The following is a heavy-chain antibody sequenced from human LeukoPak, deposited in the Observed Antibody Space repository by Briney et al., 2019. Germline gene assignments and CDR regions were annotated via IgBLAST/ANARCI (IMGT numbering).Heavy chain of an antibody. CDR1: GFTFSSYG. CDR3: ARANPAYYYDFWSGYYTGGDNWFDP. Sequence: PGGSLRLSCAASGFTFSSYGMHWVRQAPGKGLEWVAVIWYDGSNKYYADSVKGRFTISRDNSKNTLYLQMNSPRAEDTAVYYCARANPAYYYDFWSGYYTGGDNWFDPWGQGTLVTVSS. CDR2: IWYDGSNK. J-gene: IGHJ5*02. V-gene: IGHV3-33*01. D-gene: IGHD3-3*01.